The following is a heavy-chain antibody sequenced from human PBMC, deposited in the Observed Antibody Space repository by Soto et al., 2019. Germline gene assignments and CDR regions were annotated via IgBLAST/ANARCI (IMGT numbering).Heavy chain of an antibody. CDR3: ARASAFVVVPAAHTSGYYGMDV. CDR1: GYTFTSYG. CDR2: ISAYNGNT. J-gene: IGHJ6*02. Sequence: ASVKVSCKASGYTFTSYGISWVRQAPGQGLEWMGWISAYNGNTNYAQKLQGRVTMTTDTSTSTAYMELRSLRSDDTAVYYCARASAFVVVPAAHTSGYYGMDVWGQGTTVTVSS. D-gene: IGHD2-2*01. V-gene: IGHV1-18*01.